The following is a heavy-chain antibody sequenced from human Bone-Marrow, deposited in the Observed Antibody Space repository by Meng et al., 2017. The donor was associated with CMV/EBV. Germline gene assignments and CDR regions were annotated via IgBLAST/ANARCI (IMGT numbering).Heavy chain of an antibody. D-gene: IGHD3-3*01. Sequence: SETLSLTCAVSGGSISSSNWWSWVRQPPGKGLEWIGEIYHSGRTNYNPSLKSRVTISVDKSKNQFSLKLSSVTAADTAVYYCARGARDFWSGFPPDYWGQGTLVTVSS. CDR3: ARGARDFWSGFPPDY. CDR1: GGSISSSNW. V-gene: IGHV4-4*02. CDR2: IYHSGRT. J-gene: IGHJ4*02.